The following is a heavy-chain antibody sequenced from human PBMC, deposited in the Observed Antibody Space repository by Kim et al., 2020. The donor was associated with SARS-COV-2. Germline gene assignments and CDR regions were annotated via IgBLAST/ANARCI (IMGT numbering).Heavy chain of an antibody. CDR1: GFTFSTNA. CDR2: ITGSGGST. Sequence: GGSLRLSCGASGFTFSTNAMSWVRQAPGRGLEWVSAITGSGGSTYYADSVKGRFTISRDYSKNTLYLQMNSLRAEDTAVYFCAKETTTVVTPGVDYWGQG. CDR3: AKETTTVVTPGVDY. V-gene: IGHV3-23*01. J-gene: IGHJ4*02. D-gene: IGHD4-17*01.